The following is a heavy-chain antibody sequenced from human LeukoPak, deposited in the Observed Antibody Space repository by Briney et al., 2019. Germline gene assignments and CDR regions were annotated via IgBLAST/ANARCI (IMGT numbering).Heavy chain of an antibody. J-gene: IGHJ4*02. D-gene: IGHD3-22*01. CDR1: GFTFGTYG. CDR2: ISGNGGST. V-gene: IGHV3-23*01. Sequence: GGSLRLSCAASGFTFGTYGMSWVRQAPGKGLEWVSGISGNGGSTYYADSVKGRFTISRDYSKSSLHLQMNSLRAEDTAVYYCAKTSGSYFAGFDCWGQGTLVTVSS. CDR3: AKTSGSYFAGFDC.